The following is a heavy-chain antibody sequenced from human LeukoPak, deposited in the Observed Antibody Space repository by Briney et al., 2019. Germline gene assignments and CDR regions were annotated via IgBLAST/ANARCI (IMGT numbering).Heavy chain of an antibody. D-gene: IGHD2/OR15-2a*01. CDR1: GFSFSGYW. CDR3: ARRGSTDY. J-gene: IGHJ4*02. CDR2: IKEDGSEK. Sequence: GGSLRLSCAASGFSFSGYWMTWVRQAPGKGLEWVANIKEDGSEKYYADFVRGRFTISRDNAKNSLDLQMNSLRAEDTAVYYCARRGSTDYWGQGTLVTVSS. V-gene: IGHV3-7*03.